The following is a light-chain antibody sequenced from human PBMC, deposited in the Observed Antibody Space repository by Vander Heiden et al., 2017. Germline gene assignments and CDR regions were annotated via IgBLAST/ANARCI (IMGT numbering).Light chain of an antibody. J-gene: IGKJ5*01. Sequence: IQMTQSPSSLSASVGDRVTITCRASQGISNFLAWYQQKPGKVPRLLIYGASSLQAGVPSRFSGSGSGTDFTLTISSLQPEDVATYYCQYYNTAPITFGQGTRLDIK. V-gene: IGKV1-27*01. CDR1: QGISNF. CDR3: QYYNTAPIT. CDR2: GAS.